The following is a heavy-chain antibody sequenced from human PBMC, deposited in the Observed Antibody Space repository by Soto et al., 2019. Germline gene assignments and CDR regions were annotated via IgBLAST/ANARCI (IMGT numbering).Heavy chain of an antibody. J-gene: IGHJ4*02. Sequence: QVHLVESGGGVVQPGRSLRLSCVASGFTFSRYGMHWVRQAPGKGLEWVAVIWYDGSQKYYADSVKGRFTISRDGSNNTLYLQMNSLRAEDTAVYYCARDLYSSSLDYWGQGTLVTVSS. CDR2: IWYDGSQK. D-gene: IGHD6-13*01. CDR1: GFTFSRYG. CDR3: ARDLYSSSLDY. V-gene: IGHV3-33*01.